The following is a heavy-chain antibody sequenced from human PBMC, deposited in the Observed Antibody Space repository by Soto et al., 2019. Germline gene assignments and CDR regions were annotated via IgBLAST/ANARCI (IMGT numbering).Heavy chain of an antibody. CDR1: GFTFGDYA. Sequence: PGGSLRLSCTASGFTFGDYAMSWVRQAPGKGLEWVGFIRSKAYGGTTEYAASVKGRFTISRDDSKSIAYLQMNSLKTEDTAVYYCTRFPVVPAASNWFDPWGQGTLVTVSS. CDR3: TRFPVVPAASNWFDP. J-gene: IGHJ5*02. V-gene: IGHV3-49*04. D-gene: IGHD2-2*01. CDR2: IRSKAYGGTT.